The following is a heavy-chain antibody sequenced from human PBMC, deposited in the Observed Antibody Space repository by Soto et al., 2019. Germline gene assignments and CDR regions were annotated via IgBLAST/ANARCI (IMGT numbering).Heavy chain of an antibody. D-gene: IGHD5-18*01. CDR1: GFTFSSFW. CDR3: ARDREDTATKNYYYYGMDV. CDR2: MNSDGSTT. Sequence: PGGSLRLSCAASGFTFSSFWMHWVRQAPGQGLVWVSRMNSDGSTTNYADSVKGRFTISRDNAKNSLYLQMNSLRVEDTAVYYCARDREDTATKNYYYYGMDVWGQGTTVTVSS. J-gene: IGHJ6*02. V-gene: IGHV3-74*01.